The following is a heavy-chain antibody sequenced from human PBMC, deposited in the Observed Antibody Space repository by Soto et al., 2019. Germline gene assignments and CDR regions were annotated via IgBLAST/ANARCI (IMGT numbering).Heavy chain of an antibody. V-gene: IGHV3-11*01. D-gene: IGHD3-22*01. Sequence: PGGSLRLSCAASGFTFSDYYMSWIRQAPGKGLEWVSYISSSDNIIYYADSVKGRFTISRDNAKNSLYLQVNSLRAEDTAVYYCARDIGYYDSSGYFDYWGQGTLVTVSS. CDR2: ISSSDNII. CDR3: ARDIGYYDSSGYFDY. CDR1: GFTFSDYY. J-gene: IGHJ4*02.